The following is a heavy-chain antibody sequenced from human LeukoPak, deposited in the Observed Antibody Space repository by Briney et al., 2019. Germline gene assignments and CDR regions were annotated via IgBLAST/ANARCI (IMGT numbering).Heavy chain of an antibody. Sequence: SETLSLTCAVYGGSFSGYYRSWIRQPPGKGLEWIGEINHSGSTNYNPSLKSRVTISVDTSKNQFSLKLSSVTAADTAVFYCARGRSNGWFYWGQGTLVTVSS. CDR1: GGSFSGYY. J-gene: IGHJ4*02. CDR3: ARGRSNGWFY. CDR2: INHSGST. V-gene: IGHV4-34*01. D-gene: IGHD2-8*01.